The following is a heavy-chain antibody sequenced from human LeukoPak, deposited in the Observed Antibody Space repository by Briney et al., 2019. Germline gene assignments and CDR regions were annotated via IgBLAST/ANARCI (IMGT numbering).Heavy chain of an antibody. CDR2: ISSNGGST. V-gene: IGHV3-64*01. Sequence: GGSLRLSCAASGFTFSDCIMYWFRQAPGKGLEFVSAISSNGGSTYYAKSVKGRFTVSRDNSKNTLYLQMGSLRAEDMAVYYCARPLDYEISGTGGFGYWGQGTLVTVSS. CDR3: ARPLDYEISGTGGFGY. D-gene: IGHD3-22*01. J-gene: IGHJ4*02. CDR1: GFTFSDCI.